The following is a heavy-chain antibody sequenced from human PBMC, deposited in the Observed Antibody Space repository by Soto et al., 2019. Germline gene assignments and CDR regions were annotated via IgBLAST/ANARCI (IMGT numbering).Heavy chain of an antibody. J-gene: IGHJ6*03. CDR3: AARHYCSGGSCYDYYYYYMDV. CDR1: GGTFSSYT. Sequence: SVKVSCKASGGTFSSYTISWVRQAPGQGLEWMGRIIPILGIANYAQKFQGRVTITADKSTSTAYMELSSLRSEDTAVYYCAARHYCSGGSCYDYYYYYMDVWGKGTTVTVSS. D-gene: IGHD2-15*01. V-gene: IGHV1-69*02. CDR2: IIPILGIA.